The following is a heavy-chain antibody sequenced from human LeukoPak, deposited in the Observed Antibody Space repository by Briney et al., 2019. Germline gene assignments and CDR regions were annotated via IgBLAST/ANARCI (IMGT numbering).Heavy chain of an antibody. CDR1: GFTFSNYA. CDR3: ARFDRSWYYFDY. Sequence: GGSLRLSCTGSGFTFSNYAMNRVRQAPGKGLEWVSYISGSGDTIYYADSVKGRITISRDNAKTSLYLQMNNLRAEDTALYYCARFDRSWYYFDYWGPGTLVTVSS. V-gene: IGHV3-48*03. D-gene: IGHD6-13*01. CDR2: ISGSGDTI. J-gene: IGHJ4*02.